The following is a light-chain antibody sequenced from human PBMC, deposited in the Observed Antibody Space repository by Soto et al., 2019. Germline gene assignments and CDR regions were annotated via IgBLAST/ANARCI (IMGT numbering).Light chain of an antibody. CDR1: QSVSSS. CDR3: KQYNNWWT. CDR2: GAS. J-gene: IGKJ1*01. V-gene: IGKV3-15*01. Sequence: EVVMTQSPATLSLSPGERATLSCRASQSVSSSLAWYQQKPGQAPRLLIYGASTRATGIPDRFSGSGSETEFTLTISNLQDEDFAIYYCKQYNNWWTFGQGTKVEIK.